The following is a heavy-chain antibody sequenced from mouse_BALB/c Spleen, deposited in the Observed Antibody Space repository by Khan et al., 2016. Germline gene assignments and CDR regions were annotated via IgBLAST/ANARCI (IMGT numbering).Heavy chain of an antibody. CDR1: GFNIKDTY. CDR2: IDPANGET. Sequence: VQLQQSGAELVKPGASVKLSCLASGFNIKDTYMRWVKQGPEQGLEWIGRIDPANGETKYDPKFQGKATITADTSSNTACLQLSSLTSEDTAVYYCTRGFDFDPFAYWGQGTLVTVST. V-gene: IGHV14-3*02. CDR3: TRGFDFDPFAY. D-gene: IGHD2-4*01. J-gene: IGHJ3*01.